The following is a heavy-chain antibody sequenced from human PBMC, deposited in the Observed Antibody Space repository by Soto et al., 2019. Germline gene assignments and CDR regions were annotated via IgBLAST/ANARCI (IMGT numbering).Heavy chain of an antibody. CDR3: ARDSGMIRGSYGVDV. CDR2: IYRSGAT. D-gene: IGHD3-10*01. J-gene: IGHJ6*02. CDR1: GFTVTSNY. Sequence: GGSLRLSCAASGFTVTSNYMTRFRQAPGKGLEWVSVIYRSGATYYPDSVRGRFTASRDYSHNTLYLQMDSLRVEDTAVYYCARDSGMIRGSYGVDVWGPGTTVTVSS. V-gene: IGHV3-53*01.